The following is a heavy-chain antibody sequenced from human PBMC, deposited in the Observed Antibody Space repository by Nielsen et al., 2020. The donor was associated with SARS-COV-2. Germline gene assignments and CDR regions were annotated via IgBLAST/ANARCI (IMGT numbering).Heavy chain of an antibody. CDR3: AGSGSYYYYYYMDV. D-gene: IGHD1-26*01. CDR1: GGSISSYY. CDR2: IYYSGST. V-gene: IGHV4-59*01. J-gene: IGHJ6*03. Sequence: SETLSLTCTVSGGSISSYYWSWIRQPPGKGLEWIGYIYYSGSTNYNPSLKSRVTISVDTSKNQFSLKLSSVTAADTAVYYCAGSGSYYYYYYMDVWGKGTTVTVSS.